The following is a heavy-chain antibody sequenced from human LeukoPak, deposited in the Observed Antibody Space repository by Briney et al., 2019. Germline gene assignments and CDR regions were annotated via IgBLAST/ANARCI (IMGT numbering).Heavy chain of an antibody. Sequence: ASVKVSCKASGYTFTSYDINWVRQATGQGLEWMGWMNPNSGNTGYAQKFQGRVTMTRNTSISTAYVELSSLRSEDTAVYYCARAPMGWLIHFDYWGQGTLVTVSS. CDR2: MNPNSGNT. CDR3: ARAPMGWLIHFDY. D-gene: IGHD3-3*01. J-gene: IGHJ4*02. CDR1: GYTFTSYD. V-gene: IGHV1-8*01.